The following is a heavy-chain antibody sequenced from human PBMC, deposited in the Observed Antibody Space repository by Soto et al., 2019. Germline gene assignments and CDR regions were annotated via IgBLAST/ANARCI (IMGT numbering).Heavy chain of an antibody. CDR2: MSGRGGST. Sequence: EVQVLESGGGLVQPGGSLRLSCVVSGFTFNKSAMSWVRQAPGEGLEWVSAMSGRGGSTYYEDSVKGRFTLSRDISKNTLFLQMSGLRAEDTAVYYCATEHDDYYLLDVWGQGTTVTVSS. J-gene: IGHJ6*02. CDR3: ATEHDDYYLLDV. CDR1: GFTFNKSA. V-gene: IGHV3-23*01.